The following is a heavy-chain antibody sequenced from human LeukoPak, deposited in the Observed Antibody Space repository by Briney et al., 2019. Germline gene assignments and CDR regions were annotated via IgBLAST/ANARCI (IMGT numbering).Heavy chain of an antibody. Sequence: PGGSLRLSCAASGFTFRSYWMSWVRQAPGKGLEWVANIKQDGSEKYYVDSVKGRFTISRDNAKKSLYLQMDSLRAEDTAVYYCARDGLPFDWWGKGTLVTVSS. J-gene: IGHJ4*02. CDR1: GFTFRSYW. CDR2: IKQDGSEK. CDR3: ARDGLPFDW. V-gene: IGHV3-7*03.